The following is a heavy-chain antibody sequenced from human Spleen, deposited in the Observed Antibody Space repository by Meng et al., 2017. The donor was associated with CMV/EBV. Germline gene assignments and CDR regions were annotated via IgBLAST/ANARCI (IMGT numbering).Heavy chain of an antibody. CDR3: ARDREAIVVVPAAMAYYAMDV. J-gene: IGHJ6*02. Sequence: ASVKVSCKASGHTFTGYYMYWVRQAPGQGLEWMGWINPYSGGTKYAQKFQGRVTMTRDTSITTAYMELSRLRSDDTAVYYCARDREAIVVVPAAMAYYAMDVWGQGTTVTVSS. V-gene: IGHV1-2*02. CDR1: GHTFTGYY. CDR2: INPYSGGT. D-gene: IGHD2-2*01.